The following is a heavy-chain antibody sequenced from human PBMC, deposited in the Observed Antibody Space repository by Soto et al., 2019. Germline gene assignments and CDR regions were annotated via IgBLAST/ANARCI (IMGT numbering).Heavy chain of an antibody. CDR2: ISGDGGGT. Sequence: EVQLLESGGGLVQPGGSLRLSCGASGFSFSSYGMNWVRQAPGKGLEWVAAISGDGGGTYYAESVKGRFAISRDNSKNTLFLLMNSLRVEDTALYYSARRGCTGTRDGVYWGQGILVTVSS. D-gene: IGHD3-10*01. V-gene: IGHV3-23*01. CDR1: GFSFSSYG. CDR3: ARRGCTGTRDGVY. J-gene: IGHJ4*02.